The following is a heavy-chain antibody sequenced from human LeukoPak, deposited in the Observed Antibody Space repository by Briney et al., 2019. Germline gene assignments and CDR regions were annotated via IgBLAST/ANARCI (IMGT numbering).Heavy chain of an antibody. Sequence: SETLSLTCAMESGSFSGYYWSWIRQPPGKGLEWIGEINHSGSTNYNPSLKSRVTISVDTSKSQFSLKLSSVTAADTAVYYCARVNSYDSSGYLDLRPYFDYWGQGTLVTVTS. CDR2: INHSGST. D-gene: IGHD3-22*01. CDR3: ARVNSYDSSGYLDLRPYFDY. J-gene: IGHJ4*02. V-gene: IGHV4-34*01. CDR1: SGSFSGYY.